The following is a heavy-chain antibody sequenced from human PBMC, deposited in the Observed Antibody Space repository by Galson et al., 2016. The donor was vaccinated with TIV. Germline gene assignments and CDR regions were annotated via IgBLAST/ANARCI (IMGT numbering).Heavy chain of an antibody. J-gene: IGHJ4*02. CDR3: ARRDSTGISNFDF. CDR2: IYPGDSDT. D-gene: IGHD3-22*01. V-gene: IGHV5-51*01. CDR1: GYSFTSSW. Sequence: GAEVKKPGESLKISCKGSGYSFTSSWIGWVRQMPGKGLEWMGIIYPGDSDTRYSPSLQGQVTITADKSTRTAYLQWSSLKASDTAVYYCARRDSTGISNFDFWGQGTLVTVSS.